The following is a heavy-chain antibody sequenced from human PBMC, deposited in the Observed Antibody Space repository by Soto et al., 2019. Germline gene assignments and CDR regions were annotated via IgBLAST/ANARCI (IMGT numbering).Heavy chain of an antibody. V-gene: IGHV3-30-3*01. Sequence: QVQLVESGGGVVQPGRSLRLSCAASGFTFSSYAMHWVRQAPGKGLEWVAVISYDGSNEYYADSVKGRFTISRDNSKNTLYLQMNSLRAEDTAVYYCAREFRGYTYGAHYWGQGTLVTVSS. CDR3: AREFRGYTYGAHY. J-gene: IGHJ4*02. D-gene: IGHD5-18*01. CDR2: ISYDGSNE. CDR1: GFTFSSYA.